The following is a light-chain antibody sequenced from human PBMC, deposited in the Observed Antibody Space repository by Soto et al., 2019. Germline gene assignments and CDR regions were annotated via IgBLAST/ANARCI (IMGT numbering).Light chain of an antibody. CDR1: QSVRSNY. J-gene: IGKJ4*01. CDR3: QPYGSSPLT. CDR2: DAS. V-gene: IGKV3-20*01. Sequence: EIVLTQSPDTLSLSPGERATLTCRASQSVRSNYLAWYQQKPGQAPRFLIYDASSRATGIPDRFSGSGSGTDFTLTISRLEPEDFAVYYCQPYGSSPLTFGGGTKV.